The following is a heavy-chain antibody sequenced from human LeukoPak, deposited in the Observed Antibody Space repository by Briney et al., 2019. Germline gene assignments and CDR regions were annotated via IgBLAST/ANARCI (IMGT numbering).Heavy chain of an antibody. Sequence: PSETLSLSCTVSEGSISSGSYYWSWIRQPAGKGLEWIGRIYTSGSTKYNPSLKSRVTISVDTSKNQFSLKLSSVTAADTAVYYCARDVYASGESSRFDPWGQGTLVGVSS. CDR3: ARDVYASGESSRFDP. CDR2: IYTSGST. D-gene: IGHD2/OR15-2a*01. V-gene: IGHV4-61*02. J-gene: IGHJ5*02. CDR1: EGSISSGSYY.